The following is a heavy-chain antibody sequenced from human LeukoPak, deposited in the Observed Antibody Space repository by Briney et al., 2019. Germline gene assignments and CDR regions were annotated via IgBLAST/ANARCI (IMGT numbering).Heavy chain of an antibody. CDR1: GGSISYYY. D-gene: IGHD3-9*01. CDR2: IYDSGST. Sequence: SETLSLTCTVSGGSISYYYWSWIRQPPGKELEWIGYIYDSGSTNYNPSLKSRVTISVDTSRNQFSLRLSSVTAADTAVYFCARGRDSYDFLTGYYIDYWGQGTLVTVSS. V-gene: IGHV4-59*01. CDR3: ARGRDSYDFLTGYYIDY. J-gene: IGHJ4*02.